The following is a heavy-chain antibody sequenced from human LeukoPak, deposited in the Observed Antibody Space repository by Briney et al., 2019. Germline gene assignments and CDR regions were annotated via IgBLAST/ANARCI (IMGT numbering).Heavy chain of an antibody. J-gene: IGHJ4*02. CDR2: IYSGGST. CDR1: GLTVSSNY. V-gene: IGHV3-66*01. Sequence: GGSLRLSCAASGLTVSSNYMSWVRQAPGKGLEWVSVIYSGGSTYYADSVKGRFTISRDNSKNTLYLQMNSLRAEDTAVYYCAKVASNLPTYYYDSSGDDYWGQGTLVTVSS. D-gene: IGHD3-22*01. CDR3: AKVASNLPTYYYDSSGDDY.